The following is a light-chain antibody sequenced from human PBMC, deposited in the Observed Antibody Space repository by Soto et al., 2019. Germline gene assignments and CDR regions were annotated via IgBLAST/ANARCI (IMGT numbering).Light chain of an antibody. CDR3: QQFNSYRT. J-gene: IGKJ1*01. V-gene: IGKV1-13*02. CDR1: QGISSA. CDR2: DAS. Sequence: AIQLTQSPSSLSASVGDRVTITCRASQGISSALAWYQQKPGKAPKLLIYDASSLESGVPSRFSGSGSGTDFTLTISSLQPEDFETYYCQQFNSYRTFGQGTKVEIK.